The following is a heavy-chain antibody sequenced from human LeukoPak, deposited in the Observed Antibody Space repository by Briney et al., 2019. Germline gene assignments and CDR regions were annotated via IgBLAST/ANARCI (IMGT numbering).Heavy chain of an antibody. CDR1: GFTFSSYG. J-gene: IGHJ4*02. CDR2: IWYDGSNK. Sequence: GGSLRLSCAASGFTFSSYGMHWVRQAPGNGLEWVAVIWYDGSNKYYADSVKGRFTISRDNSKNTLYLQMNSLRAEDTAVYYCAREFXEWSFDYWGQGTLVTVSS. V-gene: IGHV3-33*01. CDR3: AREFXEWSFDY. D-gene: IGHD3-3*01.